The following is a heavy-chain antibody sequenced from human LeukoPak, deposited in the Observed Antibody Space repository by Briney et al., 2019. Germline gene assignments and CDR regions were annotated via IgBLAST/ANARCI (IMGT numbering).Heavy chain of an antibody. CDR3: ARRRQEIIGGELILNWFDP. J-gene: IGHJ5*02. Sequence: SVKVSCKASGGTFSSYAISWVRQAPGQGLEWMGGIIPIFGTADYAQKFQGRVTITTDESTSTAYMELSSLRSEDTAVYYCARRRQEIIGGELILNWFDPWGQGTLVTVSS. CDR1: GGTFSSYA. CDR2: IIPIFGTA. V-gene: IGHV1-69*05. D-gene: IGHD1-7*01.